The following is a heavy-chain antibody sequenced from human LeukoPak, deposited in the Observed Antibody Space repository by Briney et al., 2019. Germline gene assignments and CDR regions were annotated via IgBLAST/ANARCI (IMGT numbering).Heavy chain of an antibody. CDR1: GGSLSSYY. CDR2: GYIYYSGST. V-gene: IGHV4-59*01. D-gene: IGHD1-26*01. CDR3: ARDVTQSGTYTGPDAFDI. Sequence: PSDTLSLTCTVSGGSLSSYYWSWIRQPPGKGLELIGYGYIYYSGSTNYSPSLKSRVTISVDTSKNQFSLKLSSVTAADTAVYFCARDVTQSGTYTGPDAFDIWGQGTMVTVSS. J-gene: IGHJ3*02.